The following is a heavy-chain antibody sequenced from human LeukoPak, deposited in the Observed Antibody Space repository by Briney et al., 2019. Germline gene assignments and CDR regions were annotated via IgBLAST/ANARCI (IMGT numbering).Heavy chain of an antibody. D-gene: IGHD4-23*01. CDR1: EFPFGTSG. J-gene: IGHJ4*02. V-gene: IGHV3-48*01. CDR3: GSRWFD. Sequence: GGSLRLSCAASEFPFGTSGMNWFHQAPGKGLEWVSFIGSSSAPIYYADSVKGRFTISRDNAKNSLFLQMNSLRVDDTAIYYCGSRWFDWGQGTLVTVSS. CDR2: IGSSSAPI.